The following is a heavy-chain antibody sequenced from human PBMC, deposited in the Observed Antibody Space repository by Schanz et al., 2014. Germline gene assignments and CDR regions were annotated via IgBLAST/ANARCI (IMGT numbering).Heavy chain of an antibody. CDR3: AKHVRSLTGNDY. J-gene: IGHJ4*02. CDR2: ISYDGSLK. V-gene: IGHV3-30-3*02. CDR1: GFTFSSYA. D-gene: IGHD3-9*01. Sequence: QEQLVESGGGAVQPGRSLRLSCAASGFTFSSYAVDWIRQAPGQGLEWVSFISYDGSLKSYLDSVKGRFTISRDNSKNTLYLQMNSLRAEDTAVYYCAKHVRSLTGNDYWGQGTLVTVSS.